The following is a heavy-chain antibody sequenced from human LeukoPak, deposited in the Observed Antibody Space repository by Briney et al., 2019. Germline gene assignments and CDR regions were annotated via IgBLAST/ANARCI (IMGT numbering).Heavy chain of an antibody. CDR1: GFTFSTYG. J-gene: IGHJ4*02. CDR3: AKWDFATVVRGVTFFDY. CDR2: IRYDGSNK. V-gene: IGHV3-30*02. D-gene: IGHD3-10*01. Sequence: GGSLRLSCAASGFTFSTYGIHWVRQAPGKGLEWVAFIRYDGSNKYYADSVKGRFTISKDNSKNTLYLQMNSLRAEDTAVYYCAKWDFATVVRGVTFFDYWGQGTLVTVSS.